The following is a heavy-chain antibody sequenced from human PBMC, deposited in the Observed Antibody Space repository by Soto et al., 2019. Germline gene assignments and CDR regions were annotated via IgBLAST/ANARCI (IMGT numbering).Heavy chain of an antibody. CDR3: AKEGDNCSSTSCPRSYYMDV. D-gene: IGHD2-2*01. CDR2: INGSGGST. V-gene: IGHV3-23*01. Sequence: GGSLRLSCAASGFTFSSYAMSWVRQAPGKGLEWVSAINGSGGSTYYADSVKGRFTISRDNSKNTLYLQMNSLRAEDTAVYYCAKEGDNCSSTSCPRSYYMDVWGKGTTVTVSS. J-gene: IGHJ6*03. CDR1: GFTFSSYA.